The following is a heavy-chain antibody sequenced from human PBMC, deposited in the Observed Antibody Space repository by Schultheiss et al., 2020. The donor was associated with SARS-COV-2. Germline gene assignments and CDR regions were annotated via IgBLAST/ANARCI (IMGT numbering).Heavy chain of an antibody. CDR3: ASLWGSYGLTDY. CDR1: GFTFSSYS. CDR2: INHSGST. V-gene: IGHV4-34*01. J-gene: IGHJ4*02. D-gene: IGHD3-16*01. Sequence: GSLRLSCAASGFTFSSYSMNWVRQAPGKGLEWIGEINHSGSTNYNPSLKSRVTISVDTSKNQFSLKLSSVTAADTAVYYCASLWGSYGLTDYWGQGTLVTVSS.